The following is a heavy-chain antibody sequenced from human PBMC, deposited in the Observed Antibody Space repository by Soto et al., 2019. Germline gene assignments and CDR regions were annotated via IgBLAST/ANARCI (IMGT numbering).Heavy chain of an antibody. D-gene: IGHD3-10*01. J-gene: IGHJ4*02. CDR1: GDTFSFYS. CDR2: VNPILSMS. Sequence: QVQLVQSGAEVKRPGSSVKVSCKASGDTFSFYSINWVRQAPGLGIEWMGRVNPILSMSTYAQRFQGRVTMTADKSTSTAYMELSGLRSEDTAMYYCATSYGSGYRAFDYWGQGALVTVSS. V-gene: IGHV1-69*04. CDR3: ATSYGSGYRAFDY.